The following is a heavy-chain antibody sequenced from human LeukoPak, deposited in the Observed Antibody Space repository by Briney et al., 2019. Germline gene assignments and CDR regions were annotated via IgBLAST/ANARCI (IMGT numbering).Heavy chain of an antibody. CDR1: GFTFSSHA. D-gene: IGHD3-22*01. J-gene: IGHJ4*02. CDR2: ISGSGDST. V-gene: IGHV3-23*01. Sequence: GGSLRLSCAASGFTFSSHAMSWVRQAPGKGLEWVSAISGSGDSTYYADSVKGRFTISRDNSKNTLYLQMNSLRAEDTAVYYCAKYYYDSSGYYDAAPLDYWGQGTLVTVFS. CDR3: AKYYYDSSGYYDAAPLDY.